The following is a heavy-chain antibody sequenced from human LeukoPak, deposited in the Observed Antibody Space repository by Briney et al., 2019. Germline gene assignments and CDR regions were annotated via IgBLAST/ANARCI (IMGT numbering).Heavy chain of an antibody. CDR1: GYTFTSYD. V-gene: IGHV1-8*01. J-gene: IGHJ4*02. CDR3: ARGRGGIGYCSSTSCYIPDY. D-gene: IGHD2-2*02. CDR2: MNPNSGNT. Sequence: ASVKVSCKASGYTFTSYDINWVRQATGQGLEWMGWMNPNSGNTGYAQKFQGRVTMTRNTSISTAYMELSSLRSEDTAVYYCARGRGGIGYCSSTSCYIPDYWGQGTLVTVSS.